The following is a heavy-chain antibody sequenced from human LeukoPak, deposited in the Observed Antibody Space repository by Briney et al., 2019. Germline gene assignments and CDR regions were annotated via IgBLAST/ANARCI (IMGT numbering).Heavy chain of an antibody. V-gene: IGHV4-39*01. Sequence: SETLSLTCTVSGGSISSSSYYWGWIRQPPGKGLEWIGSIYYSGSTYYNPSLKSRVTISVDTSKNQFSLKLSSVTAADTAVYYCARQRSGYTFDYWGQGTLVTVSS. D-gene: IGHD5-24*01. CDR1: GGSISSSSYY. CDR3: ARQRSGYTFDY. CDR2: IYYSGST. J-gene: IGHJ4*02.